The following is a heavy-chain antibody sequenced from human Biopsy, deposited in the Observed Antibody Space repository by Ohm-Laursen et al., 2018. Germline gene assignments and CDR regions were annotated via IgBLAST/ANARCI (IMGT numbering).Heavy chain of an antibody. Sequence: GASVKVSCKASGVTFDTYAFGWVRQAPGHGLEWMGGRIPYFNTIYYARNFQDRAAITADRSARTTDMQLSGLRPDDTAVYYCVGGQRGPPIGVTVPGDAFDLWGPGTMVTVSP. J-gene: IGHJ3*01. CDR1: GVTFDTYA. CDR3: VGGQRGPPIGVTVPGDAFDL. D-gene: IGHD2/OR15-2a*01. CDR2: RIPYFNTI. V-gene: IGHV1-69*13.